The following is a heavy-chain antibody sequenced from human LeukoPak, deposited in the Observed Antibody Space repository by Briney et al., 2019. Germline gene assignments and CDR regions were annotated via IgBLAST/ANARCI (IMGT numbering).Heavy chain of an antibody. V-gene: IGHV3-7*01. CDR3: VRSAKTFDY. CDR2: IKHDGTEK. CDR1: GFTFDDYG. Sequence: GGSLRLSCAASGFTFDDYGMSWVRQAPGKGLEWVANIKHDGTEKYCVDSVKGRFTISRDNAKNSPYLQMNSLRAEDTAVYYCVRSAKTFDYWGQGTLVTVSS. J-gene: IGHJ4*02.